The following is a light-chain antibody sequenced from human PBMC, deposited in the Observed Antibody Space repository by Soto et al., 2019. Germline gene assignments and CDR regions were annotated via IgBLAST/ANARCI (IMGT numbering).Light chain of an antibody. J-gene: IGKJ1*01. V-gene: IGKV4-1*01. Sequence: DSVMRRSPDSLAVSLGERAAINGKCSQSVLYSSNNKNHLAWYQQKPGQPPQLLIYWASTRESGVPDSFSGSGSGTDFILTISSLQPEDVAAYYCQQYYISPWTFGQGTKVDIK. CDR3: QQYYISPWT. CDR2: WAS. CDR1: QSVLYSSNNKNH.